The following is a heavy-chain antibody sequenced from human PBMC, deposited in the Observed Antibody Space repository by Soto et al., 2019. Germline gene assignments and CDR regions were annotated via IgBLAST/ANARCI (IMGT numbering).Heavy chain of an antibody. CDR3: ARVGASWSGYQYYYYYYGMDV. J-gene: IGHJ6*02. CDR2: INSDGSST. D-gene: IGHD3-3*01. CDR1: GFTFSSYW. V-gene: IGHV3-74*01. Sequence: EVQLVESGGGLVQPGGSLRLSCAASGFTFSSYWMHWVRQAPGKGLVWVSRINSDGSSTSYADSVKGRFTISRDNAKNTLYLQMNSLRAEDTAVYYCARVGASWSGYQYYYYYYGMDVWGQGTTVTVSS.